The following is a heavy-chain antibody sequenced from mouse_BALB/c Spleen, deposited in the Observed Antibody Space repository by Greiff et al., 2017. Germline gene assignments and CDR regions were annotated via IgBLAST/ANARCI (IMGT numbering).Heavy chain of an antibody. Sequence: QVQLQQPGAELVKPGASVKLSCKASGYTFTSYWMHWVKQRPGQGLEWIGEIDPSDSYTNYNQKFKGKATLTVDKSSSTAYMQLSSLTSEDSAVYYCARSGAGTAWFAYWGQGTLVTVSA. J-gene: IGHJ3*01. CDR3: ARSGAGTAWFAY. CDR2: IDPSDSYT. D-gene: IGHD4-1*01. V-gene: IGHV1-69*02. CDR1: GYTFTSYW.